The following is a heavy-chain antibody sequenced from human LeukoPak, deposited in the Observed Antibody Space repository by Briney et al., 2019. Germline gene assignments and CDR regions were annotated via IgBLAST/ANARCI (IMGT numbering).Heavy chain of an antibody. CDR2: IIPIFGTA. Sequence: ASVTVSCTASGGTFSSYAISWVRQAPGQGLEWMGGIIPIFGTANYAQKFQGRVTITADKSTSTAYMELSSLRSEDTAVYYCARDLVAAAGHFGAFDIWGQGTMVTVSS. D-gene: IGHD6-13*01. CDR1: GGTFSSYA. J-gene: IGHJ3*02. CDR3: ARDLVAAAGHFGAFDI. V-gene: IGHV1-69*06.